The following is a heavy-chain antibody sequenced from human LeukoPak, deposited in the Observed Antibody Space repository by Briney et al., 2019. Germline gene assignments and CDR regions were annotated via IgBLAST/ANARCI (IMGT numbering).Heavy chain of an antibody. CDR1: GFTFSHYG. CDR3: ASYSGSVDY. D-gene: IGHD1-26*01. V-gene: IGHV3-48*01. J-gene: IGHJ4*02. Sequence: PGGSLRLSCVVSGFTFSHYGMDWVRQAPGKGLEWVSYISSSSNSIYYADSVKGRFTISRDNAKNSLHLQMNSLRGDDTAVYYCASYSGSVDYWGQGTLVTVSS. CDR2: ISSSSNSI.